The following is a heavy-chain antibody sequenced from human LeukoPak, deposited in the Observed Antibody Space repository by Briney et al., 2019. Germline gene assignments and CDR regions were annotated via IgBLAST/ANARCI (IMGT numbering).Heavy chain of an antibody. V-gene: IGHV3-23*01. CDR1: GFTFNKYA. D-gene: IGHD3-10*01. CDR2: ISGNGGRT. Sequence: GGSLRLSCAAPGFTFNKYAMSWVRQAPGKGLEWVAAISGNGGRTYYTDSVKGRFTISRDNPKNTLYLLMDRLSAEDTALYYCAKEQTSSGYFDYWGQGTLVTVSS. J-gene: IGHJ4*02. CDR3: AKEQTSSGYFDY.